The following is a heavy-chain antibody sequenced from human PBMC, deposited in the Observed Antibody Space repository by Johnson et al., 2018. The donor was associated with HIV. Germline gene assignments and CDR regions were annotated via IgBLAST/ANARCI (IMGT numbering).Heavy chain of an antibody. CDR1: GFTFSTYG. D-gene: IGHD3-3*01. V-gene: IGHV3-30*02. CDR2: IRSDGTNK. CDR3: TTGELWNGYYLHDAFDI. J-gene: IGHJ3*02. Sequence: QVQLVESGGGVVQPGGSLRLSCAAFGFTFSTYGIHWVRQAPGKGLEWVAFIRSDGTNKYYADFVKGRFSISRDNSKNTLYLQMNSLRAEDTAVYYCTTGELWNGYYLHDAFDIWGQGTMVTVSS.